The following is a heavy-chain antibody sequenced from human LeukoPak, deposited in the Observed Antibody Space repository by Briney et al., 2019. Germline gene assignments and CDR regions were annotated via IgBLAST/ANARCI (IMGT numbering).Heavy chain of an antibody. CDR2: ISYDGSNK. D-gene: IGHD3-3*01. J-gene: IGHJ4*02. V-gene: IGHV3-30*18. Sequence: PGRSLRLSCAASGFTFSSYGMHWVRQAPGKGLEWAAVISYDGSNKYYADSVKGRFTISRDNSKNTLYLQMNSLRAEDTAVYYCAKDPLYYEYYFDYWGQGTLVTVSS. CDR1: GFTFSSYG. CDR3: AKDPLYYEYYFDY.